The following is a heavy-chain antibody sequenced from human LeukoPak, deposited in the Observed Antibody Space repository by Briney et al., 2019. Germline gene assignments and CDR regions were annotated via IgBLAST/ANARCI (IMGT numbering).Heavy chain of an antibody. CDR2: INPNSGGT. V-gene: IGHV1-2*02. CDR1: GYTFTGYY. Sequence: ASVKVSCKAPGYTFTGYYMHWVRQAPGQGLEWMGWINPNSGGTNYAQKFQGRVTMTRDTSISTAYMELSRLRSDDTAVYYCARAGFRYYYYYGMDVWGQGTTVTVSS. J-gene: IGHJ6*02. CDR3: ARAGFRYYYYYGMDV.